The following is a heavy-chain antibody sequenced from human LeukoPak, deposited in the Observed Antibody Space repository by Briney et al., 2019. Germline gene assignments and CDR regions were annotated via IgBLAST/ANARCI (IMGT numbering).Heavy chain of an antibody. Sequence: PSETLSLTCTVSCDSISRYYWSWIRQPPGKGLEWSGYIYHSGSTNSNPFIKSRVTISADTSKDQFSLKLASVTAADTAVYYCATGYSSTWYYFDYWGQGTLVSVSS. CDR2: IYHSGST. D-gene: IGHD6-13*01. CDR3: ATGYSSTWYYFDY. V-gene: IGHV4-59*01. CDR1: CDSISRYY. J-gene: IGHJ4*02.